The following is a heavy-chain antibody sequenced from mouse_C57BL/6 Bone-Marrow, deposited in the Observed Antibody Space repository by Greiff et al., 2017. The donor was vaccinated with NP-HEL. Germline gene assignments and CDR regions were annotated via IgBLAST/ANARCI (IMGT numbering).Heavy chain of an antibody. V-gene: IGHV1-64*01. Sequence: QVQLQQPGAELVKPGASVKLSCKASGYTFTSYWMHWVKQRPGQGLEWIGMIHPNSGSTNYNEKFKSKATLTVDKSSSTAYMQLSSLTSEDSAVYYCARSGDYDYGWFAYWGQGTLVTVSA. CDR2: IHPNSGST. CDR1: GYTFTSYW. D-gene: IGHD2-4*01. CDR3: ARSGDYDYGWFAY. J-gene: IGHJ3*01.